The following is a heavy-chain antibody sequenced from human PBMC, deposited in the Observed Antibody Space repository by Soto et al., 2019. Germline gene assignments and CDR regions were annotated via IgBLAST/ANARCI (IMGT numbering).Heavy chain of an antibody. V-gene: IGHV3-23*01. CDR1: GFTFSSYA. Sequence: GGSLRLSCAASGFTFSSYAMSWVRQAPGKGLEWVSAISGSGGSTYYADSVKGRFTISRDNSKNTLYLQMNSLRAEDTAVYYCANQKNDSGGLDAFDIWGQGTMVTVSS. CDR3: ANQKNDSGGLDAFDI. D-gene: IGHD4-17*01. J-gene: IGHJ3*02. CDR2: ISGSGGST.